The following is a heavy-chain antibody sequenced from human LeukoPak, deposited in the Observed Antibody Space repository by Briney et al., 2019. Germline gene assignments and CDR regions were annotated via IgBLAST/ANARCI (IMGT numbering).Heavy chain of an antibody. Sequence: SETLSLTCTVSGGSISSYYWSWIRQPPGKGLEWIGYVYYSGTTNSNPSLKSRVTISVDTSKNQFSLNLRSVTAADTAVYYCARDVARSGDLFGWFDPWGQGTLVIVSS. J-gene: IGHJ5*02. D-gene: IGHD3-10*01. CDR3: ARDVARSGDLFGWFDP. CDR2: VYYSGTT. CDR1: GGSISSYY. V-gene: IGHV4-59*01.